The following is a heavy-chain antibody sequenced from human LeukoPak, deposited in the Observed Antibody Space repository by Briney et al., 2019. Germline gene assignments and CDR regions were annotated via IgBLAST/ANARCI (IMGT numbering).Heavy chain of an antibody. CDR2: ISAYNGNT. D-gene: IGHD2-8*01. CDR1: GYTFTSYG. Sequence: GASVKVSCKASGYTFTSYGISWVRQAPGQGLEWMGWISAYNGNTNYAQKLQGRVTMTTDTSTSTAYMELRSLRSDDTAVYYCARVEVGCINLNYYMDVWGKGTTVTVSS. J-gene: IGHJ6*03. V-gene: IGHV1-18*01. CDR3: ARVEVGCINLNYYMDV.